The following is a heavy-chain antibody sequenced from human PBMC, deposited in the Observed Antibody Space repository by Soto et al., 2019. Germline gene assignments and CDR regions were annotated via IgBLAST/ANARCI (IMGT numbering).Heavy chain of an antibody. Sequence: GSLRLSCAASGFTFISYAMSCVRHSAGKGLEWVSAISGSGGSTYYADSVKGRFTISRDNSKNTLYLQMNSLRAEDTAVYYCAKDRQQLVRGWFDPWGQGTLVTVSS. CDR2: ISGSGGST. D-gene: IGHD6-13*01. V-gene: IGHV3-23*01. CDR3: AKDRQQLVRGWFDP. CDR1: GFTFISYA. J-gene: IGHJ5*02.